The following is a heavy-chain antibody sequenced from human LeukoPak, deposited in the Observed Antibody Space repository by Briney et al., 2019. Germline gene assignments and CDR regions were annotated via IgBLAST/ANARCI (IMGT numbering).Heavy chain of an antibody. V-gene: IGHV4-59*08. J-gene: IGHJ4*02. CDR1: GGSISSYY. CDR3: ARGDFWSGYLDC. Sequence: SETLSLTCTVSGGSISSYYWSWIRQPPGKGLEWIGYIYYSGSTNYNPSLKSRVTISVDTSKNQFSLKLSSVTAADTAVYYCARGDFWSGYLDCWGQGTLVTVSS. CDR2: IYYSGST. D-gene: IGHD3-3*01.